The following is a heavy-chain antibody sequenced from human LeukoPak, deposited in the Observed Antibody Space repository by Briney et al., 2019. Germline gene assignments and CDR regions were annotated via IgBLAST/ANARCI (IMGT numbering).Heavy chain of an antibody. D-gene: IGHD2-2*01. CDR3: ARDNELGYCSSTSCPFGMDV. V-gene: IGHV3-53*01. CDR2: IYSGGSA. J-gene: IGHJ6*02. Sequence: PGRSLRLSCAASGFTFSSFGMHWVRQAPGKGLEWVSVIYSGGSAYYADSVKGRFTISRDNSKNTLYLQMNSLRAEDTAVYYCARDNELGYCSSTSCPFGMDVWGQGTTVTVSS. CDR1: GFTFSSFG.